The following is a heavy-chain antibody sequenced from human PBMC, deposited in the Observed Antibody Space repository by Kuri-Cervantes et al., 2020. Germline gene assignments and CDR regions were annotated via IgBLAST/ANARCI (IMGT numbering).Heavy chain of an antibody. Sequence: LSLTCAASGFTFSSYWMSWVRQAPGKGLEWVSAISGSGGSTYYADSVKGRFTISRDNSRNTLYLQMNSLRAEDTAVYYCAKTYYYDSSGYYWDYYYGMDVWGQGTTVTVSS. CDR1: GFTFSSYW. V-gene: IGHV3-23*01. CDR2: ISGSGGST. CDR3: AKTYYYDSSGYYWDYYYGMDV. D-gene: IGHD3-22*01. J-gene: IGHJ6*02.